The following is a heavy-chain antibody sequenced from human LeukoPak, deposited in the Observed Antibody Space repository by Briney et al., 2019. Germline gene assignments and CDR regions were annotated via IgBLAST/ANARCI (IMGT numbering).Heavy chain of an antibody. Sequence: GASVKVSCKASGYTFTGYYMHWVRQAPGQGLEWMGWINPNSGGTNYAQKFQGRVTMTRDTSISTAYMELSRLRSDDTAVYYCARVVTGTPGAFDIWGQGTMVTVSS. CDR1: GYTFTGYY. CDR2: INPNSGGT. V-gene: IGHV1-2*02. J-gene: IGHJ3*02. CDR3: ARVVTGTPGAFDI. D-gene: IGHD1/OR15-1a*01.